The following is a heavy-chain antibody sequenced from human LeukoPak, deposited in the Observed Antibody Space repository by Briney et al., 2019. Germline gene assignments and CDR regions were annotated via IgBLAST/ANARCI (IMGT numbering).Heavy chain of an antibody. J-gene: IGHJ6*03. V-gene: IGHV3-66*01. Sequence: GGSLRLSCAASGFTVSSNYMSWVRQAPGKGQEWVSVIYSGGSTYYADSVKGRFTISRDNSKNTLYLQMNSLRAEDTAVYYCARVASGKYYYYYYYMDVWGKGTTVTISS. CDR2: IYSGGST. CDR3: ARVASGKYYYYYYYMDV. CDR1: GFTVSSNY.